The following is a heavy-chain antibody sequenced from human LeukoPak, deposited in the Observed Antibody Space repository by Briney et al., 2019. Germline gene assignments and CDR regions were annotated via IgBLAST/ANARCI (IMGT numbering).Heavy chain of an antibody. CDR3: ARDRNTMVRGVRGLCDY. J-gene: IGHJ4*02. CDR1: GYTFPSYF. CDR2: INPTGGST. Sequence: ASVKVSCKASGYTFPSYFMHWVRQAPGQGLEWMGIINPTGGSTTYAQKFQGRVTMTRDTSTSTVYMELSSLRSDDTAVYYCARDRNTMVRGVRGLCDYWGQGTLVTVSS. D-gene: IGHD3-10*01. V-gene: IGHV1-46*01.